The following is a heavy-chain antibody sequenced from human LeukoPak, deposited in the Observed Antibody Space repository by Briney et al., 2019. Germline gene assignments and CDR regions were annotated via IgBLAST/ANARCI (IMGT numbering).Heavy chain of an antibody. CDR1: GFTFSSYE. CDR3: ARDHWNHIRGPFDI. Sequence: TGGSLRLSCAASGFTFSSYEMNWVRQAPGKGLEWVSYISSTGSTIYYADSVKGRFTISRDNAKNSLYLQMNSLRAEDTAVYYCARDHWNHIRGPFDIWGQGTMVTVSS. D-gene: IGHD1-1*01. J-gene: IGHJ3*02. V-gene: IGHV3-48*03. CDR2: ISSTGSTI.